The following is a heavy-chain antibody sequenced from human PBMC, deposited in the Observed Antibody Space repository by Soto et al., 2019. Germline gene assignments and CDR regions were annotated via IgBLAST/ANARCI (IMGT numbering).Heavy chain of an antibody. CDR2: INPTTTTT. D-gene: IGHD6-13*01. CDR1: ENTFSTYS. Sequence: QVHLVQSGAEVKKPGTSVKVSCKASENTFSTYSLHWVRQAPGQGLEWMGVINPTTTTTTDAQKFQGRVTMTRETSTSTVFLELSSLRSGDTAVYYCARDLYSTSWYVRAFDMWGQGTMVTVSS. CDR3: ARDLYSTSWYVRAFDM. V-gene: IGHV1-46*03. J-gene: IGHJ3*02.